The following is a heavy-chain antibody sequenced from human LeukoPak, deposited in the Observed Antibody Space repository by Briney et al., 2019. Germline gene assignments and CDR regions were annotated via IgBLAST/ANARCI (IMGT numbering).Heavy chain of an antibody. Sequence: GGSLRLSCEASGFTFSAYAIHWVRQAPGKGLEWVAVMSFDVRNTYYSESVKGRFPITRDNFRNTLYLQVNSLRAEDTAVYYCAKDSDIAVAGTDDAFDLWGQGTMVTVSS. CDR1: GFTFSAYA. D-gene: IGHD6-19*01. J-gene: IGHJ3*01. CDR2: MSFDVRNT. V-gene: IGHV3-30*18. CDR3: AKDSDIAVAGTDDAFDL.